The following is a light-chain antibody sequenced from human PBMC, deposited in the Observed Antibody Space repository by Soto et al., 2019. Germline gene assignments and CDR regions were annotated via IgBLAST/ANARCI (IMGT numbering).Light chain of an antibody. CDR2: LNSDGSH. CDR1: SGHSSYA. CDR3: QTWDTAINVI. J-gene: IGLJ2*01. V-gene: IGLV4-69*01. Sequence: QLVLTQSPSASASLGASVKLTCTLSSGHSSYAIAWHQQQPEKGPRHLMKLNSDGSHSKGDGIPDRFSGSSSGAERYLTISSLQSEDEADYYCQTWDTAINVIFGGGTKLTVL.